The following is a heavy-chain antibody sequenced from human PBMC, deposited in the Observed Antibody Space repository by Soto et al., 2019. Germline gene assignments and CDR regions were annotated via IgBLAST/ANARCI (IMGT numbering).Heavy chain of an antibody. D-gene: IGHD3-10*01. Sequence: EVQLVESGGGLVQPGGSLRLSCAASEFTFSGRSVHWARQAPVKGLVWVSGIDKVGTDSTYADSVKGRFTSSRDNAKNTVYLQMNSLRVEDTDVYYCARGWFGPEVWGKGTTVTVYS. CDR2: IDKVGTDS. CDR3: ARGWFGPEV. J-gene: IGHJ6*03. CDR1: EFTFSGRS. V-gene: IGHV3-74*03.